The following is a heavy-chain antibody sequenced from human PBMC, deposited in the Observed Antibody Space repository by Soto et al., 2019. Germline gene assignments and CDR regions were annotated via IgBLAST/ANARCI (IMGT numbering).Heavy chain of an antibody. CDR2: INHSGST. CDR1: VGSFSGYY. Sequence: ASETLSLTCAVYVGSFSGYYWSWIRQPPGKGLEWIGEINHSGSTNYNPSLKSRVTISVDTSKNQFSLKLSSVTAADTAVYYCASPVGRHSSSFNYGLDVWGQGTTVTVSS. CDR3: ASPVGRHSSSFNYGLDV. D-gene: IGHD6-13*01. J-gene: IGHJ6*02. V-gene: IGHV4-34*01.